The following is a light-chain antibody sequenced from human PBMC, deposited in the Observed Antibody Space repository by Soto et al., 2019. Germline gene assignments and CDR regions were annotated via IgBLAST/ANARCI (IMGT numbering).Light chain of an antibody. CDR1: QNIYSY. CDR3: QQCYNRPYT. J-gene: IGKJ2*01. Sequence: DIQMTQAPSSLSTSVGDSVTITCRASQNIYSYLNWYHKKSRKAPKLLISAASPLQDGVPSRFSSSGSGTDFTLTISSLQPEDFATDYCQQCYNRPYTFGQGTKLEIK. CDR2: AAS. V-gene: IGKV1-39*01.